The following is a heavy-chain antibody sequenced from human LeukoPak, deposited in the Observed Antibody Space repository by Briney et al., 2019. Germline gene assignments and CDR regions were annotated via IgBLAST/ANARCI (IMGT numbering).Heavy chain of an antibody. CDR2: IYYSGST. CDR1: GGSISSSSYY. J-gene: IGHJ6*03. CDR3: ARGVNYYYYMDV. D-gene: IGHD4-23*01. V-gene: IGHV4-39*07. Sequence: PSETLSLTCTVSGGSISSSSYYWGWIRQPPGKGLEWIGSIYYSGSTYYNPSLKSRVTISVDTSKNQFSLKLSSVTAADTAVYYCARGVNYYYYMDVWGKGTTVTISS.